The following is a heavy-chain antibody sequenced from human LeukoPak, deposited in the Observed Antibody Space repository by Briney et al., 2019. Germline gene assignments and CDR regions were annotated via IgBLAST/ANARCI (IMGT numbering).Heavy chain of an antibody. J-gene: IGHJ5*02. CDR2: IWFDGTEK. CDR3: ARVNGPNSGYYYTLDL. V-gene: IGHV3-33*01. D-gene: IGHD3-22*01. Sequence: GTSLRLSCAASGLTFRNYAMHWVRQAPGGRLEWLAVIWFDGTEKYYAASVMGRFTISRDSSESTLYLQMNGLRKEDTAVYYCARVNGPNSGYYYTLDLWGQGTPVTVSS. CDR1: GLTFRNYA.